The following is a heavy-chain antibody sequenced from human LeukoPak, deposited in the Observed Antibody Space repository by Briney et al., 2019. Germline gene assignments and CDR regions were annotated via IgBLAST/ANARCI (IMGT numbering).Heavy chain of an antibody. CDR2: IYYSGST. D-gene: IGHD6-19*01. Sequence: SETLSLTCTVSGGSISSSSYYWGGMRQPPGKGLEWIGSIYYSGSTYYNPSLKSRVTISVDTSKNQFSLKLSSVTAADTAVYYCARQALWSSGWYEVPWFDPWGQGTLVTVSS. CDR1: GGSISSSSYY. CDR3: ARQALWSSGWYEVPWFDP. J-gene: IGHJ5*02. V-gene: IGHV4-39*01.